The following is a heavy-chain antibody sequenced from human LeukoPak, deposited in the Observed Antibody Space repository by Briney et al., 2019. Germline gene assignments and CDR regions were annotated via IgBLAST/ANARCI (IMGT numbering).Heavy chain of an antibody. CDR2: IIPIFGTA. CDR1: GGTFSSYA. D-gene: IGHD6-19*01. J-gene: IGHJ4*02. Sequence: EASVKVSCKASGGTFSSYAISWVRQAPGQGLEWMGGIIPIFGTANYAQKFQGRVTITADKSTSTAYMELSSLRSEDTAVYYCATIIAVADGFDYWGQGTLVTVSS. V-gene: IGHV1-69*06. CDR3: ATIIAVADGFDY.